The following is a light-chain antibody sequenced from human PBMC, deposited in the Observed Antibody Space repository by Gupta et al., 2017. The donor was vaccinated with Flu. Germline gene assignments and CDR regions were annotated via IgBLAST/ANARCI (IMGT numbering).Light chain of an antibody. CDR2: QDN. V-gene: IGLV3-1*01. J-gene: IGLJ1*01. CDR1: NLGDMD. Sequence: SSELTQPPSVSVSPGQTASITCSGDNLGDMDVFWYQQKPGQSPVLVIYQDNKRPSGIPERLSGSNSWNTATLTIGGTQAVDEADYYCQAWDSFTAVFGAGTKVTVL. CDR3: QAWDSFTAV.